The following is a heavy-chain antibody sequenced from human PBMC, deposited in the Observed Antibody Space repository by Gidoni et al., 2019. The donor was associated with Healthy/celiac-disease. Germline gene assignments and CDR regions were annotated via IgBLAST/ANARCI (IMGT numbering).Heavy chain of an antibody. CDR1: GFTFSSYA. CDR2: ISYDGRNK. Sequence: QVQLVESGGCVVQPVRSLRLSCAASGFTFSSYAMQWVRQAQCKGLEWVAVISYDGRNKYYADSVKGRFTISRDNSKNTLYLQMNSLRAEDTAVYYCARDPPPDSSNRGGGMDVWGQGTTVTVSS. CDR3: ARDPPPDSSNRGGGMDV. D-gene: IGHD2-15*01. J-gene: IGHJ6*02. V-gene: IGHV3-30*04.